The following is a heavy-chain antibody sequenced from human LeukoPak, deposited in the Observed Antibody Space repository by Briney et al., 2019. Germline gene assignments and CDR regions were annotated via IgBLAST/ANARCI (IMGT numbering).Heavy chain of an antibody. Sequence: AASVKVSCKASGGTFSSYAISWVRQAPGQGLEWMGRIIPILGIANYAQKFQGRVTITADKSTSTAYMELSSLRSEDTAVYYCARTPYDILTGPRYYYGMDVWGQGTTVTVSS. V-gene: IGHV1-69*04. CDR1: GGTFSSYA. D-gene: IGHD3-9*01. J-gene: IGHJ6*02. CDR3: ARTPYDILTGPRYYYGMDV. CDR2: IIPILGIA.